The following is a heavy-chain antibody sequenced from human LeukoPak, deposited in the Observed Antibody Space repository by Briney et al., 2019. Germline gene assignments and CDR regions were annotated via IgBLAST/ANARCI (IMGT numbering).Heavy chain of an antibody. D-gene: IGHD3-9*01. J-gene: IGHJ4*02. CDR3: ARLYYDILTGYSALDY. CDR2: ISAYNGNT. Sequence: ASVKVSCKASGYTFTSYGISWVRQAPGQGLEWMGWISAYNGNTNYAQKLQGRVTMTTDTSTSTAYMELRSLRSDDTAVYYCARLYYDILTGYSALDYWGQGTLVTVSS. V-gene: IGHV1-18*01. CDR1: GYTFTSYG.